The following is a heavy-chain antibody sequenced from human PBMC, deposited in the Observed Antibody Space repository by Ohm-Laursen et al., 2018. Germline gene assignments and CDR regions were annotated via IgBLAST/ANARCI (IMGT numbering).Heavy chain of an antibody. D-gene: IGHD3-10*01. CDR1: AFTFSGYA. CDR3: AIALGGRTYVNY. CDR2: ISGVTTNT. V-gene: IGHV3-23*01. J-gene: IGHJ4*02. Sequence: SLRLSCSAPAFTFSGYAMSWVRQAPGKGLEWVSSISGVTTNTNYADSVKGRFTISRDNPKNTLYLQMNSLRAEDTAVYYCAIALGGRTYVNYWGQGTLVTVSS.